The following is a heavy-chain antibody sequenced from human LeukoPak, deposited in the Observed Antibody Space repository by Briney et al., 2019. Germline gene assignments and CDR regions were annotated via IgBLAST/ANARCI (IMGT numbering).Heavy chain of an antibody. CDR3: AKDIAEWELHAFDI. CDR2: ISYDGNKN. Sequence: PGGSLRLSCAAAGFTFSRYAMHWVRQAPGKGREWMSVISYDGNKNYYADSVKGRFTISRDNSKNTLYLQMNSLRAEDTAVYYCAKDIAEWELHAFDIWGQGTMVTVSS. J-gene: IGHJ3*02. V-gene: IGHV3-30-3*02. D-gene: IGHD1-26*01. CDR1: GFTFSRYA.